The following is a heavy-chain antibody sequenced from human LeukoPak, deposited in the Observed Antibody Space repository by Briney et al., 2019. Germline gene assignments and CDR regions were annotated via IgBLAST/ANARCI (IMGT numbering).Heavy chain of an antibody. CDR1: GGSISSGSYY. D-gene: IGHD6-19*01. Sequence: SETLSLTCTVSGGSISSGSYYWGWIRQPPGKGLEWIGSIYYSGSTYYHPSLKSRVTISVDRSKNQFSLKLSSVTAADTAVFYWARPRGSGWFKRCYYWGQGTLDTVPS. J-gene: IGHJ4*02. CDR3: ARPRGSGWFKRCYY. CDR2: IYYSGST. V-gene: IGHV4-39*07.